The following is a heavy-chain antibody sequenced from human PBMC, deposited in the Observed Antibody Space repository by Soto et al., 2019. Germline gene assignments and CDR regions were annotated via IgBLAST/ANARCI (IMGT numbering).Heavy chain of an antibody. CDR3: ARENNWNSLDY. CDR1: GVSIKTYY. J-gene: IGHJ4*02. Sequence: PSETLSLTCAVSGVSIKTYYWSWIRQPPGKGLEWSGHIYYSGATNYSPSLKSRVTISVDTSKKQFSLKLSSVTAADTAVYYCARENNWNSLDYWGQGTLVTVSS. V-gene: IGHV4-59*01. CDR2: IYYSGAT. D-gene: IGHD1-7*01.